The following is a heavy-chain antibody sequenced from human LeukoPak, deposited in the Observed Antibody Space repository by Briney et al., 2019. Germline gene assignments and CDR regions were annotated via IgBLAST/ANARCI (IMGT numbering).Heavy chain of an antibody. CDR2: INPNSGVT. CDR1: GYTFTGYY. J-gene: IGHJ4*02. CDR3: ARDWGYYDSVGYCDY. V-gene: IGHV1-2*02. Sequence: ASVKVSCKASGYTFTGYYMHWVRPAPGQGLEWMGWINPNSGVTNYVQKFQGRVTMTRDTSISTAYMELSRLRSDDTAVYYCARDWGYYDSVGYCDYWGQGTLVTVSS. D-gene: IGHD3-22*01.